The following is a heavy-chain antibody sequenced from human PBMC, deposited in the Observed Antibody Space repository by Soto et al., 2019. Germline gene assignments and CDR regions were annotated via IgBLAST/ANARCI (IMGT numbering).Heavy chain of an antibody. Sequence: SLILSCAASGFTFSSFAMSWVRQAPGKGLDWVSAISGSGGSTYSADSVKGRFTISRDNSKNTLYLQMSSLRAEDTAVYYCARGFSAGKGSTPDFWGQGSLVTVSS. CDR1: GFTFSSFA. CDR3: ARGFSAGKGSTPDF. CDR2: ISGSGGST. D-gene: IGHD6-13*01. V-gene: IGHV3-23*01. J-gene: IGHJ4*02.